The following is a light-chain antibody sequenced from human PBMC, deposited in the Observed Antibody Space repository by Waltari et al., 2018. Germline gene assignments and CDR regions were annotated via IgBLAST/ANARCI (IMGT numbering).Light chain of an antibody. V-gene: IGLV1-40*01. CDR2: GNN. Sequence: QSVLTQPPSVSAAPGRRVTISCTGDISNIGAGYDVYWYQQLPETSPKLLIYGNNNRPSGVPDRFSASRSGTSASLAITGLQAEDEADYYCQSFDGRRTLFGGGTKLTVL. CDR3: QSFDGRRTL. J-gene: IGLJ2*01. CDR1: ISNIGAGYD.